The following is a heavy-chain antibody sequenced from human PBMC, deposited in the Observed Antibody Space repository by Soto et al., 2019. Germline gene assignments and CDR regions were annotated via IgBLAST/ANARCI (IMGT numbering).Heavy chain of an antibody. Sequence: EVQLVEPGGGLVKPGGSLRLSCAASGFIFSSYSMNWVRQAPGKGLEWVSSISSSSSYIHYAESLKGRFTISRDNAKNSLYLQMNSLRAEDTAVYYCARSVYSSGWSNWFDPWGQGTLVTVSS. CDR3: ARSVYSSGWSNWFDP. V-gene: IGHV3-21*01. D-gene: IGHD6-19*01. CDR2: ISSSSSYI. CDR1: GFIFSSYS. J-gene: IGHJ5*02.